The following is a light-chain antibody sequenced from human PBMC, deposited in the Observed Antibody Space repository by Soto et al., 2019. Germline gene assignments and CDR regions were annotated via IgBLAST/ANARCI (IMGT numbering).Light chain of an antibody. J-gene: IGKJ1*01. CDR1: QSVSSSY. CDR3: QQYGSSPPGT. V-gene: IGKV3-20*01. Sequence: EIVLTQSPGTLSLSPGERATLSCRASQSVSSSYLAWYQQKPGQAPRLLIYGASSRATGIPDRFSGSGSGTDFTLTISRLEAEDFALYYCQQYGSSPPGTFGQGTKVEIK. CDR2: GAS.